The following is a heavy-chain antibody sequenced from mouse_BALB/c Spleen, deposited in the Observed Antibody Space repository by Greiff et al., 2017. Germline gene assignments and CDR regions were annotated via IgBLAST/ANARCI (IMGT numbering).Heavy chain of an antibody. CDR2: IWGDGST. CDR3: ARDRSSGDYAMDY. CDR1: GFSLTGYG. Sequence: VMLVESGPGLVAPSQSLSITCTVSGFSLTGYGVNWVRQPPGKGLEWLGMIWGDGSTDYNSALKSRLSISKDNSKSQVFLKMNSLQTDDTARYYCARDRSSGDYAMDYWGQGTSVTVSS. J-gene: IGHJ4*01. D-gene: IGHD3-1*01. V-gene: IGHV2-6-7*01.